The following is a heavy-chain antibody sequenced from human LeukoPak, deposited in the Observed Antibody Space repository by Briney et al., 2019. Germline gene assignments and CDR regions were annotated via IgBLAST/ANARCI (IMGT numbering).Heavy chain of an antibody. J-gene: IGHJ6*02. V-gene: IGHV4-61*01. CDR1: GGSVSSGSYY. CDR2: IYYSGST. Sequence: SETLSLTCTVSGGSVSSGSYYWSWIRQPPGKGLEWIGYIYYSGSTNYNPSLKSRVTISVDTSKNQFSLKLSSVTAADTAVYYCARGPPNYDFWSGYPYGMDVWGQGTTVTVSS. CDR3: ARGPPNYDFWSGYPYGMDV. D-gene: IGHD3-3*01.